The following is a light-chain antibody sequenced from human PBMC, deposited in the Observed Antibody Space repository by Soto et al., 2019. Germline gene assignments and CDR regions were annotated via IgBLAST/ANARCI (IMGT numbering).Light chain of an antibody. CDR2: GAT. CDR3: QQYNNWPGT. J-gene: IGKJ1*01. Sequence: EIVLTQSPGTLSVSPGERATLSCRASQSVSSKLAWYQQKPGQAPRLLFYGATTGATGIPAGFSGSGSETEFTLSISRLQSEDYAVYYGQQYNNWPGTFGQGSEVEIK. V-gene: IGKV3-15*01. CDR1: QSVSSK.